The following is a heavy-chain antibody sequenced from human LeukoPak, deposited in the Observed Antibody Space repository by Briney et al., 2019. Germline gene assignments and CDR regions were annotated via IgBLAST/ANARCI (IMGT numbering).Heavy chain of an antibody. V-gene: IGHV1-2*02. CDR2: INPNSGGT. CDR3: ARDPRRVIAAAGYYYYYMDV. CDR1: GYTFTVYY. J-gene: IGHJ6*03. Sequence: ASVKVSCKASGYTFTVYYMHWVRQAPGQGLEWMGWINPNSGGTNYAQKFQGRVTMTRDTSISTAYMELSRLRSDDTAVYYCARDPRRVIAAAGYYYYYMDVWGKGTTVTVSS. D-gene: IGHD6-13*01.